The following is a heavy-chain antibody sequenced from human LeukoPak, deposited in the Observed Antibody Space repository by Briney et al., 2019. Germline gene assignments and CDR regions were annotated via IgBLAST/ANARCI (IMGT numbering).Heavy chain of an antibody. CDR1: GGSISSYY. CDR3: ARAGVSSGYWSL. CDR2: IYYSGST. D-gene: IGHD3-22*01. Sequence: SETLSLTCTVSGGSISSYYWSWIRQPPGKGLERIGYIYYSGSTNYNPSLKSRVTISVDTSKNQFSLKLTSLTAADTAVYYCARAGVSSGYWSLWGQGTLATVSS. V-gene: IGHV4-59*01. J-gene: IGHJ4*02.